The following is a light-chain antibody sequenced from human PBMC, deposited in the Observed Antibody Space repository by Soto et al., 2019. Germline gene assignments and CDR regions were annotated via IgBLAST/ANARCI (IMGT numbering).Light chain of an antibody. V-gene: IGKV3-15*01. J-gene: IGKJ2*01. CDR3: QQYNNWPPYT. Sequence: EIVMTQSPATLSVSPGERATLSCRASQSVSSNLAWYQQKPGQAPRLLIYGASTRATGIPARFSGSGSGPEFTLTISSLQSEDFAVYYCQQYNNWPPYTFGQGTKPEIK. CDR2: GAS. CDR1: QSVSSN.